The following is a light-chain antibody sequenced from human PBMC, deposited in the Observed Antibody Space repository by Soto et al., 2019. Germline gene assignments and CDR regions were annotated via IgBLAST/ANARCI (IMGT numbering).Light chain of an antibody. CDR2: GNS. V-gene: IGLV1-40*01. CDR1: SSNIGAGYV. Sequence: QSVLTQPPSVSGAPGQRVTISCTGSSSNIGAGYVVHWYQQLPGTAPKLLIYGNSNRPSGVPDQFSGSKSGTSASLAITGLQSEDEADYYCAAWDDSLNGRGVFGGGTKLTVL. J-gene: IGLJ3*02. CDR3: AAWDDSLNGRGV.